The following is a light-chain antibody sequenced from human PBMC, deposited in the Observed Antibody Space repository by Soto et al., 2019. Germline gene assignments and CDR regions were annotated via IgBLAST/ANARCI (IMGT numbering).Light chain of an antibody. Sequence: QLVLTQPPSVSGAPGQRVTISCTGSSSNIGAGYDVHWYQQLPGTAPKLLIYGNSNRPSGVPDRFSGSKSGTSASLAIPGLQAEDEADYYCQSYDSSLSGLFGGGTKLTVL. V-gene: IGLV1-40*01. CDR2: GNS. CDR1: SSNIGAGYD. J-gene: IGLJ3*02. CDR3: QSYDSSLSGL.